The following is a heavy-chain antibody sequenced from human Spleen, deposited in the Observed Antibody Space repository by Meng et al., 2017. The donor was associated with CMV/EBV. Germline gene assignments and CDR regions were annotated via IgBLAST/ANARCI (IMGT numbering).Heavy chain of an antibody. CDR1: VSAGPFC. V-gene: IGHV4-61*01. Sequence: VSAGPFCWFWLRQSPGQGLASVGYIYYSGITKYNPSLKCRVTISVDTSKNQFSLNLRSVTAADTAVYYCARSHYYESSGDHDGFDIWGRGTMVTVSS. CDR2: IYYSGIT. D-gene: IGHD3-22*01. CDR3: ARSHYYESSGDHDGFDI. J-gene: IGHJ3*02.